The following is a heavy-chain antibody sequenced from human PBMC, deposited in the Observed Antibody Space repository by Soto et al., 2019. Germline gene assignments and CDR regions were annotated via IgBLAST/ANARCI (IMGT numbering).Heavy chain of an antibody. CDR2: ISGSGGST. Sequence: GGSLRLSCAASGFTFSSYAMSWVRQAPRKGLEWVSAISGSGGSTYYADSVKGRFTISSDNSKNTLYLQMNSPRAEDTAVYYYAKPSVVPADILYYFDYWGQGTLVTVSS. CDR3: AKPSVVPADILYYFDY. J-gene: IGHJ4*02. CDR1: GFTFSSYA. D-gene: IGHD2-2*01. V-gene: IGHV3-23*01.